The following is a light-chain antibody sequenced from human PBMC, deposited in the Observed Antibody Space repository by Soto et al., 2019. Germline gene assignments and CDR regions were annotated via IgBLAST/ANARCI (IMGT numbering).Light chain of an antibody. CDR2: DAS. CDR1: QSVRNY. V-gene: IGKV3-11*01. Sequence: EIVLTQSPATLSLSPGERATLSCRASQSVRNYLAWYQQKPGQAPRLLIYDASTRASGIPVRFSGTGYGTDFTLTISSLEPGDFAVYYCQQRSHWPLLTFGGGTKVEIK. CDR3: QQRSHWPLLT. J-gene: IGKJ4*01.